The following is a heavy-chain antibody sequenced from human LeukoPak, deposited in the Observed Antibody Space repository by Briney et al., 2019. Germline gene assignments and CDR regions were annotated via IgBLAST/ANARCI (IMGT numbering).Heavy chain of an antibody. CDR3: VRGASGSSFGY. Sequence: GGSLRLSCAASGFTFSSYWMHWVRQAPGKGLVWVSRINSDGSSTSYADSVKGRFTISRDNAKNSLYLQMNSLRAEDTAVYYCVRGASGSSFGYWGQGTLVTVSS. D-gene: IGHD6-6*01. J-gene: IGHJ4*02. V-gene: IGHV3-74*01. CDR1: GFTFSSYW. CDR2: INSDGSST.